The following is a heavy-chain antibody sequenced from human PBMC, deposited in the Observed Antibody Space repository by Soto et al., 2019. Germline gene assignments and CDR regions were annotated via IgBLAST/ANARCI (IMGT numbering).Heavy chain of an antibody. V-gene: IGHV1-18*01. D-gene: IGHD6-19*01. CDR1: GYTFTSYG. CDR2: ISAYNGNT. J-gene: IGHJ4*02. CDR3: ARDRLGGHSSGWYRASDY. Sequence: ASVKVSCKASGYTFTSYGISWVRQAPGQGLEWMGWISAYNGNTNYAQKLQGRVTMTTDTSTSTAYMELRSLRSDDTAVYYCARDRLGGHSSGWYRASDYWGQGTLVTVSS.